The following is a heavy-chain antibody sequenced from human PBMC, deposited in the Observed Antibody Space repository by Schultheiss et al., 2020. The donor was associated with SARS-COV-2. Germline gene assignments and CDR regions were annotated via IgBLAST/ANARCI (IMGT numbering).Heavy chain of an antibody. CDR2: MNPNSGNT. CDR1: GYTFTSYD. D-gene: IGHD6-19*01. CDR3: ARDIAVAAPFNFDY. Sequence: ASVKVSCKASGYTFTSYDINWVRQATGQGLEWMGWMNPNSGNTGYAQKFQGRVTMTRNTSISTAYMELSSLRSEDTAVYYCARDIAVAAPFNFDYWGQGTLVTVSS. V-gene: IGHV1-8*01. J-gene: IGHJ4*02.